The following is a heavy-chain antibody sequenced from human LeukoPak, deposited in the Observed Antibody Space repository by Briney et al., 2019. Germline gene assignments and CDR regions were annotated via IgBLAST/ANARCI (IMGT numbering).Heavy chain of an antibody. J-gene: IGHJ4*02. CDR3: ARDYWSYGGNSPFDY. Sequence: ASVKVSCKASGYSFTTYHMHWVRQAPGQGLEWMGIINPSGGSTNYAQNFQGRVTMTTDTSTSTAYMELRSLRSDDTAVYYCARDYWSYGGNSPFDYWGQGTLVTVSS. CDR2: INPSGGST. V-gene: IGHV1-46*01. D-gene: IGHD4-23*01. CDR1: GYSFTTYH.